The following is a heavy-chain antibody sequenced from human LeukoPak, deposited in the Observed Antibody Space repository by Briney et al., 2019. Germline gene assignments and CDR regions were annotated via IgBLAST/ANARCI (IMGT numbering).Heavy chain of an antibody. V-gene: IGHV3-48*02. D-gene: IGHD1-26*01. CDR2: ISSSSSII. Sequence: GGSLRLSCAASGFTFSSYSMNWVRQAPGKGLEWISYISSSSSIIYYADSVKGRFTISRDNAKNSLYLQMNSLRDEDTAVYYCARDGYSGTYAKVGYCDYWGQGTRVTVSS. J-gene: IGHJ4*02. CDR1: GFTFSSYS. CDR3: ARDGYSGTYAKVGYCDY.